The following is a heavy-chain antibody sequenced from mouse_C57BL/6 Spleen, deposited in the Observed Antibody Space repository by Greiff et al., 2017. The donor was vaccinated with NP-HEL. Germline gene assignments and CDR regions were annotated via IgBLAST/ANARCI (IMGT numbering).Heavy chain of an antibody. CDR1: GYTFTSYW. CDR2: IHPNSGST. D-gene: IGHD1-1*01. Sequence: QVQLQQPGAELVKPGASVKLSCKASGYTFTSYWMHWVKQRPGQGLEWIGMIHPNSGSTNYNEKFKSKATLTVDKSSSTAYMQLSSLTSEDSAVSYCARAYGSSYQYYFDYWGQGTTLTVSS. V-gene: IGHV1-64*01. CDR3: ARAYGSSYQYYFDY. J-gene: IGHJ2*01.